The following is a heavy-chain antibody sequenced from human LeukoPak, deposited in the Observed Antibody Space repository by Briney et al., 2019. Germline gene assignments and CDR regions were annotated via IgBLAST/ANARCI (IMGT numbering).Heavy chain of an antibody. CDR3: ARSGLRLGDLSYQRHWFDP. Sequence: ASVKVSCKASGYTFTGHYMHWVRQAPGQGLEWMGWINPNSGGTNYAQKFQGRVTMTRDTSISTAYMELSRLRSDDTAVYYCARSGLRLGDLSYQRHWFDPWGEGTLVTVSS. J-gene: IGHJ5*02. D-gene: IGHD3-16*02. CDR1: GYTFTGHY. V-gene: IGHV1-2*02. CDR2: INPNSGGT.